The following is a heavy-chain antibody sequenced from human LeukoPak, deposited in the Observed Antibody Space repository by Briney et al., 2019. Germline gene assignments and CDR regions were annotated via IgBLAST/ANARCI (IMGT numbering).Heavy chain of an antibody. D-gene: IGHD2-2*01. CDR2: ISSSSDTI. V-gene: IGHV3-48*04. CDR3: ARDTRGESDY. J-gene: IGHJ4*02. Sequence: EWISYISSSSDTIYYADSVKGRFTISRDNAKNSLYLQMNSLRAEDTAVYYCARDTRGESDYWGQGTLVTVSS.